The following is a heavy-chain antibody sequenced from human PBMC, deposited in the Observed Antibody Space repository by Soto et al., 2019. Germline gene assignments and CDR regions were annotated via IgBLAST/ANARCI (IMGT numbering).Heavy chain of an antibody. CDR3: ERGVNYDSSGYDAFDI. J-gene: IGHJ3*02. D-gene: IGHD3-22*01. CDR2: INPNSGGT. CDR1: GYTFTSYG. Sequence: AAVKVSCKASGYTFTSYGISWVRQAPGQGLEWMGWINPNSGGTKYAQKFQGRVTMTRDTSISTAYMELSRLRSDDTAVYYCERGVNYDSSGYDAFDIWGQGTMVTVSS. V-gene: IGHV1-2*02.